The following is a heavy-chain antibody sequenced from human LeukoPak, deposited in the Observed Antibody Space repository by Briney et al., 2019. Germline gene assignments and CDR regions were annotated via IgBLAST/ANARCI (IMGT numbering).Heavy chain of an antibody. D-gene: IGHD1-26*01. J-gene: IGHJ4*02. Sequence: GGSLRLSCAASGFTFSYYSMNWVRQAPGKGLEWVSYISSSSKTIYYADSVKGRFTISRDNAKNTLYLQMNSLRVEDTAIYYCVKVRGRARVGYFDYWGQGTLVTVSS. V-gene: IGHV3-48*04. CDR2: ISSSSKTI. CDR1: GFTFSYYS. CDR3: VKVRGRARVGYFDY.